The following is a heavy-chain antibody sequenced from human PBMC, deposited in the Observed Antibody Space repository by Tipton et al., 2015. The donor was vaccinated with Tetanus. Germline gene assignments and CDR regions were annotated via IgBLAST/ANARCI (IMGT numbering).Heavy chain of an antibody. V-gene: IGHV4-31*03. J-gene: IGHJ5*02. CDR2: IYYSGST. D-gene: IGHD5-18*01. Sequence: TLSLTCTVSGGSISSGGYYWSWIRQHPGKGLEWIGYIYYSGSTYYNPSLKSRVTISVDTSKNQFSLKLSSVTAADTAVYYCARYLDGYSYALFDPWGQGTLVTVSS. CDR1: GGSISSGGYY. CDR3: ARYLDGYSYALFDP.